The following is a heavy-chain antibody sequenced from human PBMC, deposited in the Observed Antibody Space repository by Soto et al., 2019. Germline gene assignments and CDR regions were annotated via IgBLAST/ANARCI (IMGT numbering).Heavy chain of an antibody. J-gene: IGHJ3*02. CDR2: IWYDGSNK. V-gene: IGHV3-33*01. CDR1: GFTFSSYG. CDR3: ARDRVGGAFDI. Sequence: QVQLVESGGGVVQPGRSLRLSCAASGFTFSSYGMHWVRQAPGKGLEWVAVIWYDGSNKYYADSVKGRFNISRDNSKNTLYLQMNSLRAEDTAVYYCARDRVGGAFDIWGQGTMVTVSS.